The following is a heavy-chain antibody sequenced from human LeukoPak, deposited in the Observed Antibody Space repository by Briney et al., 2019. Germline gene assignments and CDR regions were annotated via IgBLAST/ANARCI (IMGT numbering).Heavy chain of an antibody. CDR2: IYYSGST. CDR3: ARLGDYREGHFDY. D-gene: IGHD4-17*01. J-gene: IGHJ4*02. CDR1: GGSISSYY. Sequence: SETLSLTCTVSGGSISSYYWSWIRQPPGKGLEWIGYIYYSGSTNYNPSLKSRVTISVDTSKNQFSLKLSSVTAADTAVYYCARLGDYREGHFDYWGQGTLVTVSS. V-gene: IGHV4-59*01.